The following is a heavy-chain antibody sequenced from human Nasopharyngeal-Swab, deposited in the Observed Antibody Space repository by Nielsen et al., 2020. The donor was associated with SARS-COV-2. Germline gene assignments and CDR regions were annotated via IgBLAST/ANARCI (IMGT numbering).Heavy chain of an antibody. CDR1: GFTFGDYT. Sequence: GGSLRLSCTASGFTFGDYTMSWVRQAPGKGLEWVGFITSKAYGGTTEYAASVKGRFTISRDDSKSIAYLQMNSLKTEDTAVYYCTRVSYYDFWSGYFGYWGQGTLVTVSS. CDR3: TRVSYYDFWSGYFGY. V-gene: IGHV3-49*04. D-gene: IGHD3-3*01. CDR2: ITSKAYGGTT. J-gene: IGHJ4*02.